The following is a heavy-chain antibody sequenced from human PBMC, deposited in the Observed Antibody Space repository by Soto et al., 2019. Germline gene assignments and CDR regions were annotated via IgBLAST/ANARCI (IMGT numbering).Heavy chain of an antibody. Sequence: NPSETLSLTCTVSGGSISSGGYYWSWIRQHPGKGLEWIGYIYYSGSTYYNPSLKSRVTISVDTSKNQFSLKLSSVTAADAAVYYCARVGYIAADPTPFDYWGQGTQVTVSS. J-gene: IGHJ4*02. CDR1: GGSISSGGYY. D-gene: IGHD6-13*01. CDR3: ARVGYIAADPTPFDY. CDR2: IYYSGST. V-gene: IGHV4-31*03.